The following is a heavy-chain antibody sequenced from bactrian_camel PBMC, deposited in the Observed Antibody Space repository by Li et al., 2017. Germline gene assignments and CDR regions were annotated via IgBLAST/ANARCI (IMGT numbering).Heavy chain of an antibody. D-gene: IGHD2*01. CDR1: GYTYSSGC. CDR2: IYTGSTTR. CDR3: AAQVSQGGSWWLPLQGCRPHEFNY. J-gene: IGHJ4*01. V-gene: IGHV3S1*01. Sequence: QLVESGGGSVRAGGSLRLSCEASGYTYSSGCMAWFRQVPGKKREGVAFIYTGSTTRYYADAVKGRFTISQDNAKNTVYLQMNSLKPEDTAMYYCAAQVSQGGSWWLPLQGCRPHEFNYWAQGTQVTVSP.